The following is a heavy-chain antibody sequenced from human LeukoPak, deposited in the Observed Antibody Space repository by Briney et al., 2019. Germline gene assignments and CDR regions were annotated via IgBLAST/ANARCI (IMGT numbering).Heavy chain of an antibody. CDR1: GGSFSGYY. Sequence: SETLSLTCAVYGGSFSGYYWSWIRQPPGKGLEWIGEINHSGSTNYNPSLKSRVTISVDTPKNQFSLKLSSVTAADTAVYYCARGHRDYDFWSGYLRGDFDPWGQGTLVTVSS. J-gene: IGHJ5*02. V-gene: IGHV4-34*01. CDR2: INHSGST. D-gene: IGHD3-3*01. CDR3: ARGHRDYDFWSGYLRGDFDP.